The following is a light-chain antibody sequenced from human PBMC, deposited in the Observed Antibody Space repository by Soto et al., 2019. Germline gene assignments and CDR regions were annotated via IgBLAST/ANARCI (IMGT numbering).Light chain of an antibody. J-gene: IGKJ2*01. Sequence: DVQMTQSPSTLSASVGDRVTITCRASQIISGWLAWYQQKPGKAPKVLIYDASTMEVGVPSRFSSSVSGTDFTLTISSLQADDFATYYCQQYDDYPYTFGQGTKLEIE. V-gene: IGKV1-5*01. CDR1: QIISGW. CDR2: DAS. CDR3: QQYDDYPYT.